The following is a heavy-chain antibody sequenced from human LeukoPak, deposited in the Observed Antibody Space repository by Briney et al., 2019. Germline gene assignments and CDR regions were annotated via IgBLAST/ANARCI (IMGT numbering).Heavy chain of an antibody. D-gene: IGHD6-19*01. J-gene: IGHJ4*02. Sequence: GGSLRLSCAASGFTFSSYATSWVRQAPGKGLEWVSAISGSGGSTYYADSVKGRFTISRDNSKSTLYLQMNSLRAEDTAVYYCAKGAKQWLLFDYWGQGTLVTVSS. CDR3: AKGAKQWLLFDY. CDR1: GFTFSSYA. CDR2: ISGSGGST. V-gene: IGHV3-23*01.